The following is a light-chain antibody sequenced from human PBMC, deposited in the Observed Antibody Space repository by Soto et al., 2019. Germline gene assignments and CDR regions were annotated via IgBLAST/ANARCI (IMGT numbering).Light chain of an antibody. CDR3: QQSYSTPGLFT. CDR1: QSISSY. CDR2: AAS. J-gene: IGKJ3*01. V-gene: IGKV1-39*01. Sequence: DIQMTQSPSSLSASVGDRVTITCRASQSISSYLNWYQQKPGKAPKLLIYAASSLQSGVPSRFSGSGSGTDFTLTISILQPEDFATYYCQQSYSTPGLFTFGPGTKVDIK.